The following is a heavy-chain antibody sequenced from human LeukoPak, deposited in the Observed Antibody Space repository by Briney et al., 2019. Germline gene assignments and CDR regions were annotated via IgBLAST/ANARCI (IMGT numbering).Heavy chain of an antibody. CDR2: ITNDGSST. CDR1: GLTFSSHW. D-gene: IGHD4-17*01. Sequence: PGGSLRLSCAASGLTFSSHWMHWVRQAPGKGLVWVSRITNDGSSTTYADSVKGRFTISRDNAKNMLYLQVNSLRAEDTAVYYCAREWRLRCYFDYWGQGTLVTVSS. CDR3: AREWRLRCYFDY. J-gene: IGHJ4*02. V-gene: IGHV3-74*01.